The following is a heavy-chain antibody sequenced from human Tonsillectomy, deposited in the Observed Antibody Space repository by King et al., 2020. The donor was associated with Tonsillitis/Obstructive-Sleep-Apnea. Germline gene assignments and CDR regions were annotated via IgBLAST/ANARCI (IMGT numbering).Heavy chain of an antibody. CDR2: ISYDGSNK. D-gene: IGHD4-11*01. CDR1: GFTFSSYA. V-gene: IGHV3-30*04. Sequence: QLVQSGGGVVQPGRSLRLSCAASGFTFSSYAMHWVRQAPGKGLEWVAVISYDGSNKYYADYVKGRFTISRDNSKNTLYLQMNSLRAEDTAVYYCAREGGYSNYLDYWGQGTLVTVSS. CDR3: AREGGYSNYLDY. J-gene: IGHJ4*02.